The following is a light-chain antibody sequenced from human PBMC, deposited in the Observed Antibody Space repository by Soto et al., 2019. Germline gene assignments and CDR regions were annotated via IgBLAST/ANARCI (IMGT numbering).Light chain of an antibody. Sequence: DIQMTQSPSSLSASVGDRVTITCQASQDISIYLNWYQQKPGKAPKLLIFDASFLETGVPSRFSGSGSETDFSLTISSLQPEDLATYFCQQYENLPSFGPGPKVDIK. CDR3: QQYENLPS. CDR2: DAS. V-gene: IGKV1-33*01. J-gene: IGKJ3*01. CDR1: QDISIY.